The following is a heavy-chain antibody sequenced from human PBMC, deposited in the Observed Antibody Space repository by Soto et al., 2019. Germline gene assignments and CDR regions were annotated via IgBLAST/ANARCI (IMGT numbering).Heavy chain of an antibody. CDR2: ISYDGNNR. V-gene: IGHV3-30*18. CDR3: AKGTTRWLQSLLDY. J-gene: IGHJ4*02. Sequence: GGSLRLSCAASGFTFSIFGMHWVRQAPGKGLEWVALISYDGNNRYYADSVRGRFTISRGNSKNTLHLQMNSLRTEDTAVYYCAKGTTRWLQSLLDYWGQGILVTVSS. D-gene: IGHD1-26*01. CDR1: GFTFSIFG.